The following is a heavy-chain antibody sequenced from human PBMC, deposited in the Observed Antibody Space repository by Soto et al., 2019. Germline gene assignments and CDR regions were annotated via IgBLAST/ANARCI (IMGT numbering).Heavy chain of an antibody. Sequence: PGGSLRLSCAASGFTFSSYAMSWVRQAPGKGLEWVSAISGSGGSTYYADSVKGRFTISRDNSKNTLYLQMNSLRAEDTAVYYCAKAQGPLREPQIDYWGQGTLVTVSS. CDR3: AKAQGPLREPQIDY. D-gene: IGHD3-10*01. V-gene: IGHV3-23*01. CDR1: GFTFSSYA. CDR2: ISGSGGST. J-gene: IGHJ4*02.